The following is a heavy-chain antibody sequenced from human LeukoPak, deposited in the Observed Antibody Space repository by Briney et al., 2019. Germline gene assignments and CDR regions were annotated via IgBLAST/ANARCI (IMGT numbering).Heavy chain of an antibody. V-gene: IGHV3-48*03. Sequence: GGSLRLSCAASGFTFSSYELNWVRQAPGKGLEWVSYISSSGSTIYYADSVKGRFTISRDNAKNSLYLQMNSLRVEDTAVYYCARVRSRWTLRLGEFPLYCFDYWGQGTLVTVSS. CDR3: ARVRSRWTLRLGEFPLYCFDY. D-gene: IGHD3-16*01. CDR2: ISSSGSTI. J-gene: IGHJ4*02. CDR1: GFTFSSYE.